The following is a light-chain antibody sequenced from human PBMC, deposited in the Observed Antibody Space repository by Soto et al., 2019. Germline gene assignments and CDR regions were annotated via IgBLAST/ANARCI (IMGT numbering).Light chain of an antibody. J-gene: IGKJ1*01. CDR1: QTISNW. CDR3: QQYNSYSQT. V-gene: IGKV1-5*03. CDR2: KAS. Sequence: IRMTQSPSSLSASTGDRVTITCRASQTISNWLAWYQQKPGKAPKLLIYKASTLESGVPSRFSGSGSGTEFTLTISSLQPEDFATYYRQQYNSYSQTFGQGTKVDIK.